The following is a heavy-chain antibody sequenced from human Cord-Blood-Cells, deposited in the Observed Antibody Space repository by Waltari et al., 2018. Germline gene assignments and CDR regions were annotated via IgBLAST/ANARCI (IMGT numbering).Heavy chain of an antibody. CDR3: AREAPNWGSTHLDY. CDR1: GYTFTGYY. D-gene: IGHD7-27*01. J-gene: IGHJ4*02. CDR2: INPNSGGT. Sequence: QVQLVQSGAEVKKPGASVKGSCKASGYTFTGYYMHWVRQAPGQGLEWMGWINPNSGGTNNAQKFQGRVTMTRDTSISTAYMELSRLRSDDTGVYYCAREAPNWGSTHLDYWGQGTLVTVSS. V-gene: IGHV1-2*02.